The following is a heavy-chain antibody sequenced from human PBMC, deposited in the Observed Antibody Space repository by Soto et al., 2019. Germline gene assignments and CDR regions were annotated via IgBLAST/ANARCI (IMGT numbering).Heavy chain of an antibody. V-gene: IGHV5-51*01. D-gene: IGHD3-3*01. CDR1: GYSFTSYW. Sequence: GESLKISCKGSGYSFTSYWIGWVRQMPGKGLEWMGIIYPGDSDTRYSPSFQGQVTISADKSISTAYLQWSSLKASDTAMYYCARMEITIFGVVSSYGMDVWGQGTTVPVSS. CDR2: IYPGDSDT. CDR3: ARMEITIFGVVSSYGMDV. J-gene: IGHJ6*02.